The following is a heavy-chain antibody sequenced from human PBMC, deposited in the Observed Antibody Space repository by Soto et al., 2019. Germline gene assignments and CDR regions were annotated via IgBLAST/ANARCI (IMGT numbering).Heavy chain of an antibody. J-gene: IGHJ4*02. Sequence: QVQVVESGGGLVKPGGSLRLSCVASGFTFSDYYMGWVRQAPGKGLEWVSYISQTATAIHYADSVRGRFTISRDNAKNSLYLEMSSLRAEDTAMYYCARWSSAFDYWGQGTLVTVSS. CDR2: ISQTATAI. CDR3: ARWSSAFDY. V-gene: IGHV3-11*01. CDR1: GFTFSDYY.